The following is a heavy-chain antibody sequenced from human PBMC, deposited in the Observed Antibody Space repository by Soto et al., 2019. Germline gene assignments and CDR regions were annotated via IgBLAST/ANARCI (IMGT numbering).Heavy chain of an antibody. V-gene: IGHV3-53*05. CDR3: ARVSDLYYFDY. J-gene: IGHJ4*02. CDR1: GFTVSSNY. Sequence: GGSLRLSCAASGFTVSSNYMSWVRQAPGKGLEWVSVIYRDGSTYYADPVKGRFTISRDNSKNTLYLQMNILRVDDTAVYYCARVSDLYYFDYWGQGTPVTVSS. CDR2: IYRDGST.